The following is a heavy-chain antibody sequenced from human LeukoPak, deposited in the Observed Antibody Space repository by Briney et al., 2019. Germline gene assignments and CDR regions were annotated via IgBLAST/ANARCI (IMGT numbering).Heavy chain of an antibody. CDR3: ARDSAVAGFDY. CDR1: GGSISSYY. CDR2: IYYSGST. Sequence: PSETLSLTCTVSGGSISSYYWSWIRQPPGKGLEWIGYIYYSGSTNYNPSLKSRVTISVDTSKNQFSLKLSSVTAADTAVYYCARDSAVAGFDYWGQGTLVIVSS. D-gene: IGHD6-19*01. J-gene: IGHJ4*02. V-gene: IGHV4-59*12.